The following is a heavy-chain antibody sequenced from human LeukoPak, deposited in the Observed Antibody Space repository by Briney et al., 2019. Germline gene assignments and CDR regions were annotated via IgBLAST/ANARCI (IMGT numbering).Heavy chain of an antibody. V-gene: IGHV3-48*01. CDR1: GFTSSSYS. CDR2: ISSSTSTI. J-gene: IGHJ4*02. Sequence: PGGSLRLSCAASGFTSSSYSMNWVRQAPGKGLEWVSYISSSTSTIYYADSVKGRFTISRDNAKNSLYLQMNSLRAEDTALYYCARGDCSGGSCYLSLTTIDYWGQGTLVTVSS. D-gene: IGHD2-15*01. CDR3: ARGDCSGGSCYLSLTTIDY.